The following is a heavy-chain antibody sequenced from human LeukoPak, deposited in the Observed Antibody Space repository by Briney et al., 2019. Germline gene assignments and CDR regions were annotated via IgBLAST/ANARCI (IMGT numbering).Heavy chain of an antibody. V-gene: IGHV3-7*01. J-gene: IGHJ4*02. CDR2: IKQDGYEK. CDR3: ARDKIVGPTTLDY. Sequence: PGGSLRLSCAASGLTFSDYWMSWVRQTPEKGLEWVANIKQDGYEKYYVDSVKGRFTISRDNAKNSLYLQMNSLRADDTAVYYCARDKIVGPTTLDYWGQGTLVTVSS. D-gene: IGHD1-26*01. CDR1: GLTFSDYW.